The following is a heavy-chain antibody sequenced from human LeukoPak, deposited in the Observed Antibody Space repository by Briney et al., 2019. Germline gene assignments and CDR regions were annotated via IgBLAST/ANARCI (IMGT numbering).Heavy chain of an antibody. CDR1: GFASSSSW. CDR3: AREPGLGYAFDI. J-gene: IGHJ3*02. D-gene: IGHD3-10*01. Sequence: GGSLRLSCVVSGFASSSSWMTWVRQAPGKGLEWVANIKQDGSVKHYVDSVRGQFTISRDNAKDSLYLQMNSLRPEDTAVYYCAREPGLGYAFDIWGQGTMVTVSS. CDR2: IKQDGSVK. V-gene: IGHV3-7*01.